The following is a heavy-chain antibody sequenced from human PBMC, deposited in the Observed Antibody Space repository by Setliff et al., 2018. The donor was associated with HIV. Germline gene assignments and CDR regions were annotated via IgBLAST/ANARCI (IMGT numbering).Heavy chain of an antibody. D-gene: IGHD5-12*01. CDR1: GGTLSNYA. J-gene: IGHJ6*03. V-gene: IGHV1-69*13. CDR3: ARLREMATINYYYNYMDV. Sequence: SVKVSCKASGGTLSNYAISWVRQAPGQGLEWMGGIIPIFGTAKYAQKFQGRLTITADESTSTAYMELSSLRSEDTAVYYCARLREMATINYYYNYMDVWGKGTGVTVSS. CDR2: IIPIFGTA.